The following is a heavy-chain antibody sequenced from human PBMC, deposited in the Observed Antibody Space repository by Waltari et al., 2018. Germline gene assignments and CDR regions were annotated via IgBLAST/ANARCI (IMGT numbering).Heavy chain of an antibody. Sequence: EVQMVESGGGLVEPGGSLRLSCATSVFIFSSYSMRWVRQTPGKGLEWVSSITSSDYIYYSDSVEGRFTISRDNAKQSLYLQMNSLRAEDTAVYYCARDPPIIWNGYPPSMDVWGQGTTVTVSS. CDR2: ITSSDYI. CDR3: ARDPPIIWNGYPPSMDV. V-gene: IGHV3-21*02. CDR1: VFIFSSYS. J-gene: IGHJ6*02. D-gene: IGHD3-3*01.